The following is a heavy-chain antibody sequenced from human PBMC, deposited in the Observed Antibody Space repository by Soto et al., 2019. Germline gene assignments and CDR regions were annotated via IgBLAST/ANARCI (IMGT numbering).Heavy chain of an antibody. CDR2: INLDESEK. V-gene: IGHV3-7*03. D-gene: IGHD6-19*01. Sequence: PGGSLRLSCAASGFTFSIYWMAWVRQAPGKGLEWLTNINLDESEKNYVDSVKGRFTISRDNAKNLLYLQMTSLRAEDTAVYYCARGFSGWFDYWGQGTLVTVSS. CDR1: GFTFSIYW. J-gene: IGHJ5*01. CDR3: ARGFSGWFDY.